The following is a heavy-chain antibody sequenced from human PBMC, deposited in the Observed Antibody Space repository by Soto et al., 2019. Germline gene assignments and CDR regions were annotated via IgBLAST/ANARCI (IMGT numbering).Heavy chain of an antibody. CDR1: GFTFSSYG. CDR2: ISYEGSNK. V-gene: IGHV3-30*18. CDR3: AKDQKPTYDLKTVTRVPLDY. D-gene: IGHD4-17*01. Sequence: QVQLVESGGGVVQPGRSLRLSCAASGFTFSSYGMHWVRQAPGKGLEWVAVISYEGSNKYYADSVKGRFTISRDNSKNTLYLQMNSLRAEDTAVYYCAKDQKPTYDLKTVTRVPLDYWGQGTLVTVSS. J-gene: IGHJ4*02.